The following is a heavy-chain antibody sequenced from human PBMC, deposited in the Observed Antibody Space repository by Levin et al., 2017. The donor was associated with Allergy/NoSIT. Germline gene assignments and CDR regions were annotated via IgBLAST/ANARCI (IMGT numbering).Heavy chain of an antibody. Sequence: GGSLRLSCKASGYTFTGYYMHWVRQAPGQGLEWMGWINPNSGGTNYAQKFQGRVTMTRDTSISTAYMELSRLRSDDTAVYYCAKTSGTTGTTGYYYYYYMDVWGKGTTVTVSS. CDR3: AKTSGTTGTTGYYYYYYMDV. V-gene: IGHV1-2*02. J-gene: IGHJ6*03. D-gene: IGHD1-1*01. CDR1: GYTFTGYY. CDR2: INPNSGGT.